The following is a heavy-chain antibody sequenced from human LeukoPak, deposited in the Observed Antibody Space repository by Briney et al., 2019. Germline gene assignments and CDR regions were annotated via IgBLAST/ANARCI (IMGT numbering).Heavy chain of an antibody. CDR2: IWYDGSNK. CDR3: ARASSYYYMDV. D-gene: IGHD6-13*01. CDR1: GFTFSSYG. Sequence: GGSLRLSCAASGFTFSSYGMHWVRQAPGEGLEWVAVIWYDGSNKYYADSVKGRFTISRDNSKNTLYLQMNSLRAEDTAVYYCARASSYYYMDVWGKGTTVTVSS. V-gene: IGHV3-33*01. J-gene: IGHJ6*03.